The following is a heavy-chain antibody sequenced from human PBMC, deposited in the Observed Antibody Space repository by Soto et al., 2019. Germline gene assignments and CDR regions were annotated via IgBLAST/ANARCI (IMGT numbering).Heavy chain of an antibody. V-gene: IGHV1-69*01. CDR2: IIPIFGTA. Sequence: QVQLVQSGAEVKKPGSSVKVSCKASGGTFSSYAISWVRQAPGQGLEWVGGIIPIFGTANYAQKFQGRVTITADESTSTAYMELSSLRSEDTAVYYCAREFRHYYDSSGSDAFDIWGQGTMVTVSS. CDR3: AREFRHYYDSSGSDAFDI. CDR1: GGTFSSYA. D-gene: IGHD3-22*01. J-gene: IGHJ3*02.